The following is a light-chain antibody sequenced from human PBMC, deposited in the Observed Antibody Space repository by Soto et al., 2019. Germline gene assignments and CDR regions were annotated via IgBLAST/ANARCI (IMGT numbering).Light chain of an antibody. J-gene: IGKJ4*01. CDR2: GSS. CDR1: QSVSSSY. V-gene: IGKV3-20*01. CDR3: QQYGSSPT. Sequence: EIVLTQSPGTLSLSPGERATLSCRASQSVSSSYLAWYQQKPGQAPRLLYYGSSSRATGIPDMCSGRWSATDTTLTISRLAPEDFAVYYCQQYGSSPTFGGGTKVEIK.